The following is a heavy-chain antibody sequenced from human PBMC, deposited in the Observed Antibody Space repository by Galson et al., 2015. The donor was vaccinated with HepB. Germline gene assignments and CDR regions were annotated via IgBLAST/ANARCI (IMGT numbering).Heavy chain of an antibody. CDR1: GFTFSSYG. CDR2: ISYDGSNT. V-gene: IGHV3-30*18. Sequence: SLRLSCAASGFTFSSYGMHWVRQAPGKGLEWVAVISYDGSNTYYADSVKGRFTISRDNSKNTLYLQMNSLRAEDTAVYYCAKEEGSRRFDYWGQGTLVTVSS. D-gene: IGHD3-10*01. CDR3: AKEEGSRRFDY. J-gene: IGHJ4*02.